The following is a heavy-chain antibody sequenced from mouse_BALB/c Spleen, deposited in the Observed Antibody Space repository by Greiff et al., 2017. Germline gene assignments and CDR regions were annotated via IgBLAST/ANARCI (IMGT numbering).Heavy chain of an antibody. CDR2: IYPSDSYT. D-gene: IGHD2-2*01. J-gene: IGHJ2*01. CDR1: GYTFTSYW. Sequence: QVQLQQPGAELVRPGASVKLSCKASGYTFTSYWINWVKQRPGQGLEWIGNIYPSDSYTNYNQKFKDKATLTVDKSSSTAYMQLSSPTSEDSAVYYCTRGDGLRRREYYFDYWGQGTTLTVSS. CDR3: TRGDGLRRREYYFDY. V-gene: IGHV1-69*02.